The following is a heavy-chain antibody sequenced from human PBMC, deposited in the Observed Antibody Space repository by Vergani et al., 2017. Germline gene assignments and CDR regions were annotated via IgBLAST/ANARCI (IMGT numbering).Heavy chain of an antibody. CDR1: GGTFSSYT. V-gene: IGHV1-24*01. J-gene: IGHJ2*01. Sequence: QVQLVQSGAEVKKPGSSVKVSCKASGGTFSSYTISWVRQAPGQGLEWMGGFDPEDGETIYAQKFQGRVTMTEDTSTDTAYMELSSLRSEDTAVYYCATAYYYDSSGSRTRYFDLWGRGTLVTVSS. CDR2: FDPEDGET. CDR3: ATAYYYDSSGSRTRYFDL. D-gene: IGHD3-22*01.